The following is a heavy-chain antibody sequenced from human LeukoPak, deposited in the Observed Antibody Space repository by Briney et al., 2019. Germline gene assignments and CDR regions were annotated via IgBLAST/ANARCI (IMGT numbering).Heavy chain of an antibody. D-gene: IGHD3-22*01. CDR2: IYHSGST. J-gene: IGHJ4*02. V-gene: IGHV4-38-2*02. CDR1: GGSISSYY. CDR3: ARVDLYYDSSGYYRYGVFDY. Sequence: SETLSLTCTVSGGSISSYYWSWIRQPPGKGLEWIGSIYHSGSTYYNPSLKSRVTISVDTSKNQFSLKLSSVTAADTAVYYCARVDLYYDSSGYYRYGVFDYWGQGTLVTVSS.